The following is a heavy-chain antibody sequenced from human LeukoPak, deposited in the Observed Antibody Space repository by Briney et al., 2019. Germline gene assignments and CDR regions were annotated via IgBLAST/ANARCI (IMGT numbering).Heavy chain of an antibody. Sequence: GGSLRLSCAASGFIFSSYSMHWVRQAPGKGLEWVAVVSTDGTIKYYADSMKGRFTVSRDNSKNTVDLQMNSLRAEDTAVYYCAKDLAMGYMDVWGKGTTVTVSS. D-gene: IGHD5-18*01. J-gene: IGHJ6*03. CDR2: VSTDGTIK. V-gene: IGHV3-30*18. CDR3: AKDLAMGYMDV. CDR1: GFIFSSYS.